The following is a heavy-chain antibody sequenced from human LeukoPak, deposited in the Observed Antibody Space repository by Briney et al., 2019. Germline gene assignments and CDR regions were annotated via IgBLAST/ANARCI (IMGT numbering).Heavy chain of an antibody. CDR1: GFTFSTYS. D-gene: IGHD3-22*01. Sequence: GGSLRLSCAASGFTFSTYSMNWVRQAPGKGLEGVSSISSGSSFIYYADSVKGRFTISRDNAKNSLFLQMNGLRAEDTAVYYCARESSGYFYWGQGTLVTVSS. CDR3: ARESSGYFY. CDR2: ISSGSSFI. V-gene: IGHV3-21*01. J-gene: IGHJ4*02.